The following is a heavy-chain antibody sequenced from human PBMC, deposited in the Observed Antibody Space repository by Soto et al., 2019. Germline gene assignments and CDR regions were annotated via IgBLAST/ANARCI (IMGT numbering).Heavy chain of an antibody. CDR1: VATFSSYA. CDR2: ILPIFGTA. Sequence: GASVKVSCKASVATFSSYAISWVRQAPGQGLEWMGGILPIFGTANDAQKLQGRVTITADESTSTAYWELSRVRSEGTAVYYCARSFDYSNAMDVCGQGTTVTVSS. CDR3: ARSFDYSNAMDV. V-gene: IGHV1-69*13. J-gene: IGHJ6*02. D-gene: IGHD4-4*01.